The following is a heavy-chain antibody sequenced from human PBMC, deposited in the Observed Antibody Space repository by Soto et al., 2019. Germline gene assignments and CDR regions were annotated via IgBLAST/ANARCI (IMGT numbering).Heavy chain of an antibody. CDR3: ERVTGYYYGMDV. CDR2: ISSSGSTI. Sequence: EVQLVESGGGLAQPGGSLRLSCAASGFTFSSYEMNWVRQAPGKGLEWVSYISSSGSTISYADSVKGRFTMSRDNAKNSLTLQMNSLRVEDTAVYYCERVTGYYYGMDVWGQGTTVTVSS. V-gene: IGHV3-48*03. CDR1: GFTFSSYE. J-gene: IGHJ6*02.